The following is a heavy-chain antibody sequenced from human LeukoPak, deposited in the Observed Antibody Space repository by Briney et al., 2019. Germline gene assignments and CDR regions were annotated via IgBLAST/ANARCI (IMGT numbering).Heavy chain of an antibody. CDR3: ARLHNDYGDYVDY. CDR1: GGSISSGGYY. D-gene: IGHD4-17*01. J-gene: IGHJ4*02. Sequence: PSQTLSLTCTVSGGSISSGGYYWSWIRQPPGKGLEWIGYIYYSGSTNYNPSLKSRVTISVDTSKNQFSLKLSSVTAADTAVYYCARLHNDYGDYVDYWGQGTLVTVSS. CDR2: IYYSGST. V-gene: IGHV4-61*08.